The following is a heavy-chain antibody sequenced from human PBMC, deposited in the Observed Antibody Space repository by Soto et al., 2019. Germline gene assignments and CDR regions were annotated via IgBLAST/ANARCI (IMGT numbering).Heavy chain of an antibody. D-gene: IGHD3-3*01. CDR1: GYTFTSYG. CDR2: ISAYNGNT. J-gene: IGHJ5*02. Sequence: ASVKVSCKASGYTFTSYGISWVRQAPGQGLEWMGWISAYNGNTNYAQKLQGRVTMTTDTSTSTAYMELRSLRSDDTAVYYCARSVKDFWSGYLKHNWFDPWGQGTLVTVSS. CDR3: ARSVKDFWSGYLKHNWFDP. V-gene: IGHV1-18*01.